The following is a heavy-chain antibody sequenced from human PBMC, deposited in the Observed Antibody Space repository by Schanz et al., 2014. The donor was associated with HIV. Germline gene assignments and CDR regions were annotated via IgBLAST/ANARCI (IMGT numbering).Heavy chain of an antibody. V-gene: IGHV3-23*04. CDR1: GFTFSNFA. J-gene: IGHJ4*02. D-gene: IGHD6-19*01. CDR2: ISGSGGST. CDR3: AKMARSVAANTNFDY. Sequence: EVQLVESGGGLVQPGGSLRLSCAASGFTFSNFAMSWVRQAPGKGLEWVSRISGSGGSTFYAGSVKGRFAISRDKSKNTLYLQMNSLRVEDTAVYYCAKMARSVAANTNFDYWGQGTLVTVSS.